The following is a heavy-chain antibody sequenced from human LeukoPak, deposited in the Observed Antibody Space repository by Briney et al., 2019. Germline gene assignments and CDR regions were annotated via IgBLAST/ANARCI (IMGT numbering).Heavy chain of an antibody. J-gene: IGHJ4*02. Sequence: ASVKVSCKASGYTFTGYYMHWVRQAPGQGLEWMGWINPNSGGTNYAQKFQGRVTMTRDTSISTAYMELSRLRSDDTAVYYCARDHSGYDYAGFDYWGQGTLVTVSS. V-gene: IGHV1-2*02. CDR1: GYTFTGYY. D-gene: IGHD5-12*01. CDR2: INPNSGGT. CDR3: ARDHSGYDYAGFDY.